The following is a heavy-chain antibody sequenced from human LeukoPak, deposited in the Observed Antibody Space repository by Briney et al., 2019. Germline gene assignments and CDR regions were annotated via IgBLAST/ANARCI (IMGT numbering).Heavy chain of an antibody. V-gene: IGHV3-73*01. CDR2: IRSKANSYAT. Sequence: GGSLRLSCAASGFTFSGSAMHWVRQTSGKGLEWVGRIRSKANSYATAYAASVKGRFTISRDDSKNTAYLQMNSLKTEDTAVYYCTRQGLGELTASNAFDIWGQGTMVTVSS. CDR1: GFTFSGSA. J-gene: IGHJ3*02. CDR3: TRQGLGELTASNAFDI. D-gene: IGHD1-26*01.